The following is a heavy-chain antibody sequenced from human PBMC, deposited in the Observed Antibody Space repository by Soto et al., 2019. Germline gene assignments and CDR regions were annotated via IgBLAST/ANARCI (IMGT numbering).Heavy chain of an antibody. Sequence: QVQLQESGPGLVKPSETLSLTCTVSGGSVSSGSYYWSWIRQPPGQGLEWIGYIYYSGSTNYNPSLKSRVTISVDTSKNQFSLKLSSVTAADTAVYYCARERIAAAGSFDYWGQGTLVTVSS. J-gene: IGHJ4*02. V-gene: IGHV4-61*01. CDR1: GGSVSSGSYY. CDR3: ARERIAAAGSFDY. CDR2: IYYSGST. D-gene: IGHD6-13*01.